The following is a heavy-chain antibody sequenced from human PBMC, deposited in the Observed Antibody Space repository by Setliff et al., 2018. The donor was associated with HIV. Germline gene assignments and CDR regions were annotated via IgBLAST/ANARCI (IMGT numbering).Heavy chain of an antibody. Sequence: ASVKVSCKASGYTFTSYDINWMRQATGQGLEWMGWINPNSGGTNYAQKFQGWVTMTRDTSISTAYMELSSLRSEDTAVYYCARPQWELGVDYYGMDVWGQGTTVTVSS. CDR3: ARPQWELGVDYYGMDV. CDR1: GYTFTSYD. CDR2: INPNSGGT. D-gene: IGHD1-26*01. J-gene: IGHJ6*02. V-gene: IGHV1-2*04.